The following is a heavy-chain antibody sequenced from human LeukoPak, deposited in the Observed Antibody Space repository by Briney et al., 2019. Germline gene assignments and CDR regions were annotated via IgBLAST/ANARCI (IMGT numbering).Heavy chain of an antibody. CDR2: IFWNDDK. J-gene: IGHJ4*02. Sequence: WIRQPPGKALEWLALIFWNDDKRYSPSLTTRLTIAKDTSKNQVILTMTNMDPVDTATYFCAHRRLTNNDGFDYWGQGTLVTVSS. CDR3: AHRRLTNNDGFDY. V-gene: IGHV2-5*01. D-gene: IGHD1-1*01.